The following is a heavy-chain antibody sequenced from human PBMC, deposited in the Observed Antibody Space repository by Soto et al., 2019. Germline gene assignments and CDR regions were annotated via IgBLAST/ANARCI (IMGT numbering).Heavy chain of an antibody. CDR3: ARSTEPKYYFDY. CDR1: GGSISSGGYY. V-gene: IGHV4-31*03. Sequence: QVQLQESGPGLVKPSQTLSLTCTVSGGSISSGGYYWSWIRQHPGKGLGWIGYIYDSGSTYYNPSLKSRVTISVDTSKNQFSPKLSSVTAADTAVYYCARSTEPKYYFDYWGEGTLVTVSS. CDR2: IYDSGST. J-gene: IGHJ4*02.